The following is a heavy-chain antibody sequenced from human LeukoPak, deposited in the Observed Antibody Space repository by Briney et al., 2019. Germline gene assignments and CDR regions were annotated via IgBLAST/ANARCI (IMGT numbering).Heavy chain of an antibody. D-gene: IGHD2-15*01. CDR2: IYYSGST. Sequence: SETLSLTCTVSGGSISNYYWSWIRQPPGKGLEWIGYIYYSGSTNYNPSLKSRVTISVDTSKNQFSLKLSSVTAADTAVYYCARDPVAATGYYFDYWGQGTLVTVSS. CDR1: GGSISNYY. J-gene: IGHJ4*02. V-gene: IGHV4-59*01. CDR3: ARDPVAATGYYFDY.